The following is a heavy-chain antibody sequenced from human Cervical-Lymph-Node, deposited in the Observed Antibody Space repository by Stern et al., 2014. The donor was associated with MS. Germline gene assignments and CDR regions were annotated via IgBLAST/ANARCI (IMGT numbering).Heavy chain of an antibody. J-gene: IGHJ6*02. D-gene: IGHD4-17*01. CDR1: GYIFTNYA. CDR3: ARVWSRYGDYGMDV. V-gene: IGHV7-4-1*02. Sequence: VQLVESGSELKKPGASVKVSCKASGYIFTNYAMNWVRQAPGQGLDWMGWSNTSAGTPTYAQGYTGRFVFSLDTSVSTAYLQISSLKAEDTAVYYCARVWSRYGDYGMDVWGQGTTVTVSS. CDR2: SNTSAGTP.